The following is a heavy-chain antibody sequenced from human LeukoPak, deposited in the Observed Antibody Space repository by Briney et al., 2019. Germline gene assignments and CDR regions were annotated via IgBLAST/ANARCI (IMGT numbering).Heavy chain of an antibody. CDR3: AKDTVKVTTIRRVPHYMDV. Sequence: PGGSLRLSCAASGFTFSSYGMHWVRQAPGKGLEWVAVISYDGSNKYYADSVKGRFTISRDNSKNTLCLQMNSLRAEDTAVYYCAKDTVKVTTIRRVPHYMDVWGKGTTVTISS. CDR2: ISYDGSNK. J-gene: IGHJ6*03. V-gene: IGHV3-30*18. D-gene: IGHD5-12*01. CDR1: GFTFSSYG.